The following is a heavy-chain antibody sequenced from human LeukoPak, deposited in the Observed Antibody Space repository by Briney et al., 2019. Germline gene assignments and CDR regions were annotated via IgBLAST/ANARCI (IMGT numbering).Heavy chain of an antibody. CDR3: AKSDYFDY. CDR1: GFSLSGYW. V-gene: IGHV3-74*03. CDR2: SKYDGTSA. Sequence: GGSLRLSCEASGFSLSGYWMHWARQAPGKGLVWVSRSKYDGTSATYADSVKGRFTVSRDNAKNMLYLQMNSLRVEDTAVYYCAKSDYFDYWGQGTLVTVSS. J-gene: IGHJ4*02.